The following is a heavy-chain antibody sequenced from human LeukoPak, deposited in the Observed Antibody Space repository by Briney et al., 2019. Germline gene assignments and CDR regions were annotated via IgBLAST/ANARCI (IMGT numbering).Heavy chain of an antibody. CDR1: GYSFTTYV. Sequence: GASVKASCKASGYSFTTYVISWMRQAPGQGLEWMGWINPHNGNTHYAQKLQERIAMTTERSTNTAYMELRSLRSDDTAVYYCARSYYDILSGYYNIDYWGQGTLVTVSS. D-gene: IGHD3-9*01. V-gene: IGHV1-18*01. CDR2: INPHNGNT. J-gene: IGHJ4*02. CDR3: ARSYYDILSGYYNIDY.